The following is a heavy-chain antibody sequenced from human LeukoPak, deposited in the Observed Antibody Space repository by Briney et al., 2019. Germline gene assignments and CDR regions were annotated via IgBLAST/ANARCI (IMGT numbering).Heavy chain of an antibody. J-gene: IGHJ6*04. V-gene: IGHV3-48*01. Sequence: PGGSLKLSCAASGFTFNSYSMNWVRQAPGKGLEWVSYISSSGSTIYHADSVKGRFTISRDTAKNSLYLQMNSLRSEDTAVDYCARSRAMDVWGKGTTVTVSS. CDR2: ISSSGSTI. CDR1: GFTFNSYS. CDR3: ARSRAMDV.